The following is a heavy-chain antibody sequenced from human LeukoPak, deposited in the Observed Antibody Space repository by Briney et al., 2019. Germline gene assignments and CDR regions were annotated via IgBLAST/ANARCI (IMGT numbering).Heavy chain of an antibody. V-gene: IGHV1-3*04. CDR1: GYIFTTYA. Sequence: ASVKVSCKASGYIFTTYAMHWVRQAPGQRPEWMGWINIGNGETKYSQKFQGRVTITRDTSASTAYMELSSLRSEDTAVYYCARTPDIKDYYDSKFGIWGQGTMVTVSS. CDR3: ARTPDIKDYYDSKFGI. J-gene: IGHJ3*02. D-gene: IGHD3-22*01. CDR2: INIGNGET.